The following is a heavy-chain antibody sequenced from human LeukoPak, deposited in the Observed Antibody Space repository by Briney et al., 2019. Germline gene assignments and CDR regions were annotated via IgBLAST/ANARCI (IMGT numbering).Heavy chain of an antibody. CDR3: ARVGGYNYADAFDL. D-gene: IGHD5-18*01. J-gene: IGHJ3*01. CDR1: GGSISSGGYY. CDR2: IYYSGST. V-gene: IGHV4-31*03. Sequence: SETLSLTCTVSGGSISSGGYYWSWIRQHPGKGLEWIGYIYYSGSTYYNPSLKSRVTISVDTSKNQFSLKLSSVTAADTAVYYCARVGGYNYADAFDLWGQGTMVTVSS.